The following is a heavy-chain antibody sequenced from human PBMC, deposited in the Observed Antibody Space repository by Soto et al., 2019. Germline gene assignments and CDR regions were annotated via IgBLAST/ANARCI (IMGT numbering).Heavy chain of an antibody. CDR3: ASPTLYNWNDFDY. V-gene: IGHV4-39*01. J-gene: IGHJ4*02. D-gene: IGHD1-20*01. Sequence: PSETLSLTCTVSGGSISSSSYYWGWIRQPPGKGLEWIGSIYYSGSTYYNSSLKSRVTISVDTSKNQFSLKLSSVTAADTAVYYCASPTLYNWNDFDYWGQGTLVTVSS. CDR1: GGSISSSSYY. CDR2: IYYSGST.